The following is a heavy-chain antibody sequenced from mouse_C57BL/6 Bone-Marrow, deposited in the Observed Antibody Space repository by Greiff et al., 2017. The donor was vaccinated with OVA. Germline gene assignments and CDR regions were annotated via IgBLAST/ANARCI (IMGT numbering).Heavy chain of an antibody. D-gene: IGHD2-10*02. Sequence: VQLQQPGAELVKPGASVKLSCKASGYTFTSYWMHWVKQRPGRGLEWIGRIDPTSGGTKYNEKFKCKATLTVDKPSSTAYMQLSSLTSEDAAVYYCGRWRYGNLYAMDYWGQGTSGTVSS. V-gene: IGHV1-72*01. CDR2: IDPTSGGT. J-gene: IGHJ4*01. CDR3: GRWRYGNLYAMDY. CDR1: GYTFTSYW.